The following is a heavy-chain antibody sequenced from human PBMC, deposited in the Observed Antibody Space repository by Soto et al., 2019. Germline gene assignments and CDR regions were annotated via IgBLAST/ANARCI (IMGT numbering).Heavy chain of an antibody. CDR3: ARAPRGNYGYPSYFDY. V-gene: IGHV4-61*08. CDR2: IYYSGST. J-gene: IGHJ4*02. Sequence: ASETLSVTCTVSGVSSSSGGYYLSWIRPHPGKGLEWIGYIYYSGSTNYNPSLKSRVTISVDTSKNQFSLKLSSVTAADTAVYYCARAPRGNYGYPSYFDYWGQRTLVTVSS. D-gene: IGHD3-10*01. CDR1: GVSSSSGGYY.